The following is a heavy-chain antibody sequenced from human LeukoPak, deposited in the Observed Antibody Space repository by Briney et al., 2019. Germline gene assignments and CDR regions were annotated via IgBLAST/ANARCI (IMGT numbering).Heavy chain of an antibody. CDR1: GFTFSSYS. CDR2: ISSSSSYI. Sequence: KSGGSLRLSCAASGFTFSSYSMNWVRQAPGKGLEWVSSISSSSSYIYYADSVKGRFTISRDNAKNSLYLQMNSLRAEDTAVYYCARMDCSGGSCYLCYWGQGTLVTVSS. J-gene: IGHJ4*02. CDR3: ARMDCSGGSCYLCY. V-gene: IGHV3-21*01. D-gene: IGHD2-15*01.